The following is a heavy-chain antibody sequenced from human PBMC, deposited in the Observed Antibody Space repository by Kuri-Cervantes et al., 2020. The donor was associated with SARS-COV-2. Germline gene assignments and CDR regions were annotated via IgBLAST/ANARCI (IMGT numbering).Heavy chain of an antibody. CDR2: INWNGGST. J-gene: IGHJ4*02. Sequence: GESLKISCAASGFTFDDYGMSWVRQAPGKGLEWVSGINWNGGSTGYADSVRGRFTISRDNAKNSLYLQMNSLQTEDTAVYYCTTLIDYWGQGALVTVSS. CDR3: TTLIDY. CDR1: GFTFDDYG. V-gene: IGHV3-20*04.